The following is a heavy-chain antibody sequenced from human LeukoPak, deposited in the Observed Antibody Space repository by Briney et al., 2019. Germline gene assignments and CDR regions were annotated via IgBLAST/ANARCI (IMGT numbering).Heavy chain of an antibody. V-gene: IGHV4-39*01. Sequence: GXIYYSGSTYYNPSLKSRVTISVDTSKNQFSLKLSSVTAADTAVYYCASYGSGSYYWAAFDYWGQGTLVTVSS. J-gene: IGHJ4*02. CDR2: IYYSGST. D-gene: IGHD3-10*01. CDR3: ASYGSGSYYWAAFDY.